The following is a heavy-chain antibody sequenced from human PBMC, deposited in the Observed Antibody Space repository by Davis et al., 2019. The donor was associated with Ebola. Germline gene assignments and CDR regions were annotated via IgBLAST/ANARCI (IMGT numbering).Heavy chain of an antibody. V-gene: IGHV3-21*01. CDR2: ISSSSSYI. J-gene: IGHJ2*01. CDR3: ARVARYNDTSGYSPVNWYFDL. Sequence: PGGSLRLSCAASGFTFITYSMNWVRQAPGKGLEWLSSISSSSSYIYYADSVKGRFTISRDNAKNSLYLQMNSLRAEDTAVYYCARVARYNDTSGYSPVNWYFDLWGRGTLVTVSS. D-gene: IGHD3-22*01. CDR1: GFTFITYS.